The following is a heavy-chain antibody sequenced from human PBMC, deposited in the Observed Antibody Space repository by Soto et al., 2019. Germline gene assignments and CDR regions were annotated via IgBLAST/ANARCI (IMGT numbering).Heavy chain of an antibody. CDR1: GFTFSSYW. D-gene: IGHD6-13*01. J-gene: IGHJ4*02. CDR3: SSDISGQQLVFDY. V-gene: IGHV3-7*03. Sequence: PGGSLRLSCAASGFTFSSYWMSWVRQAPGKGLEWVANVKEDGGEKYYVDSVKGRVTISRDMSTSTASMELSSLTSEDTAVYYCSSDISGQQLVFDYWGQGTLVNVSS. CDR2: VKEDGGEK.